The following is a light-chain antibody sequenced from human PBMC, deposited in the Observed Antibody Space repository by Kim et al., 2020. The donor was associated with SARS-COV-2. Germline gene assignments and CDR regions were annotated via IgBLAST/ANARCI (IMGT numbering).Light chain of an antibody. CDR2: GAS. J-gene: IGKJ1*01. CDR1: QSVSSN. V-gene: IGKV3-15*01. Sequence: EIVMTQYPATLSVSPGERATLSCRASQSVSSNLAWYQQKPGQAPRLLIYGASTRATGIPARFSGSGSGTEFTLTISSLQSEDFAVYYCQQYNNWPGWTFGQGTKVDIK. CDR3: QQYNNWPGWT.